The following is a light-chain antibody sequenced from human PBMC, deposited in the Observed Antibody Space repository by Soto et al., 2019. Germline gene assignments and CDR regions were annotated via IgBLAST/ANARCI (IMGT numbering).Light chain of an antibody. CDR2: GAS. J-gene: IGKJ1*01. CDR3: QQRSQWPWT. Sequence: EIGMTQSPATLSVSPGERVTLSCWASQRIYPNLAWYQHTPGQAPRLLISGASTGATGLPSRFSGSGSGTDFTLTIDSLQSEDVAVYYCQQRSQWPWTFGQGTKVEIK. V-gene: IGKV3-15*01. CDR1: QRIYPN.